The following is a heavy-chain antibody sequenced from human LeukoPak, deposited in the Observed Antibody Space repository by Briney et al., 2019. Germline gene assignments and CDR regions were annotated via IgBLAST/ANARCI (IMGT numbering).Heavy chain of an antibody. J-gene: IGHJ4*02. CDR1: GYTFTDYY. V-gene: IGHV1-69-2*01. D-gene: IGHD3-10*01. CDR2: VDPEDGET. CDR3: ATGRSYYSPLDY. Sequence: ASVKVSCKVSGYTFTDYYMHWVQQAPGKGLEWMGLVDPEDGETIYAEKFQGRVTITADTSTDTAYMELSSLRSEDTAVYYCATGRSYYSPLDYWGQGTLVPVSS.